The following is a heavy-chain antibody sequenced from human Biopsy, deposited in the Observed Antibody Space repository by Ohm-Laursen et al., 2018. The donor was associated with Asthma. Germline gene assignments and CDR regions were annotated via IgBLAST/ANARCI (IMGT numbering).Heavy chain of an antibody. CDR1: GGTFSNYA. Sequence: SVKVSCKASGGTFSNYAISWVRQAPGQGLEWMGGIIPMFGTTNYAQKFQGRVTITADESTSTAYMELRSLRSDDTAVYFCTRAVDYSHYYGIDVWGQGTTVTVS. J-gene: IGHJ6*02. V-gene: IGHV1-69*13. D-gene: IGHD3-10*01. CDR2: IIPMFGTT. CDR3: TRAVDYSHYYGIDV.